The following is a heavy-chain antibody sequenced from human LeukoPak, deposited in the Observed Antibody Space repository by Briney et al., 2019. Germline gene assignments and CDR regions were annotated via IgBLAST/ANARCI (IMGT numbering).Heavy chain of an antibody. V-gene: IGHV3-23*01. CDR1: GFTFTSYA. CDR3: AKRSSGWNFDY. J-gene: IGHJ4*02. CDR2: ISDSGSNT. D-gene: IGHD6-19*01. Sequence: GGSLRLSCAASGFTFTSYAMSWVRQAPGKGLEWVSAISDSGSNTYCADSVKGRFTISRDNSENTLYLQMNSPRAEDTAVYYCAKRSSGWNFDYWGQGTLVTVSS.